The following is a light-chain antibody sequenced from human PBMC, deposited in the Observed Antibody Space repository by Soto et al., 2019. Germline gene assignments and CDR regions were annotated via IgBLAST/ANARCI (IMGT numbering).Light chain of an antibody. CDR1: QSVAGS. V-gene: IGKV3-11*01. J-gene: IGKJ5*01. Sequence: VMTQSAATLSLSPGERAILSCRASQSVAGSLAWYQQKPGQAPRLLIYDISTRAAAIPARFSGSGSGTDFTLTVSSLEPEDFALYYCQQRSNRITFGQGTRLEIK. CDR2: DIS. CDR3: QQRSNRIT.